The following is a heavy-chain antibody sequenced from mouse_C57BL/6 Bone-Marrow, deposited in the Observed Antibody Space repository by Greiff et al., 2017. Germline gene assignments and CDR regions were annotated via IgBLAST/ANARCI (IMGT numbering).Heavy chain of an antibody. CDR1: GFTFSSYG. J-gene: IGHJ1*03. D-gene: IGHD1-1*01. CDR2: ISSGGSYT. Sequence: EVKLVESGGDLVKPGGSLKLSCAASGFTFSSYGMSWVRQTPDKRLEWVATISSGGSYTYYPDSVNGRFTISRANAKNTLYLQMSMLKSEDTAMYYCARVITTVVATSDVWGTGTTVTVSS. V-gene: IGHV5-6*01. CDR3: ARVITTVVATSDV.